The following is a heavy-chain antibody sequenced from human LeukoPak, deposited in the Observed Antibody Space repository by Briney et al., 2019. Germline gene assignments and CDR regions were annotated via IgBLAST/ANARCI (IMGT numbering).Heavy chain of an antibody. CDR3: ARGAGIIEPEGYYYYYMDV. CDR1: GASISSGSNY. J-gene: IGHJ6*03. V-gene: IGHV4-39*07. D-gene: IGHD2/OR15-2a*01. Sequence: SETLSLTCSVSGASISSGSNYWGWIRQPPGKTLEWIGSIYSSGSTYYNPSLKSRVIIIIDTPKNHFSLTLSSVTAADTAVYYCARGAGIIEPEGYYYYYMDVWGKGTTVTISS. CDR2: IYSSGST.